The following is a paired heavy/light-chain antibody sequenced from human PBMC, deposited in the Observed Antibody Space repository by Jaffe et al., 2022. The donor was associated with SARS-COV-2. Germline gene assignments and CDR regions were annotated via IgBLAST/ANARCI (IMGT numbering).Heavy chain of an antibody. CDR3: AKDLDGWYPKMFDY. CDR2: ISGSGSST. V-gene: IGHV3-23*01. J-gene: IGHJ4*02. D-gene: IGHD6-19*01. CDR1: GFTFSNYA. Sequence: EVQLLESGGGLIQPGGSLRLSCAASGFTFSNYAMSWVRQAPGKGLEWVSTISGSGSSTYYADSVEDRFTISRDNSKNTLYVQMNSLRAEDTAVYYCAKDLDGWYPKMFDYWGQGTLVTVSS.
Light chain of an antibody. CDR3: QQYDNWPRT. Sequence: EIVMTQSPATLSVSPGERATLSCRASQSVTSNLAWYQQKPGQAPRLLIYGASTRATGIPARFGGSGSGTEFTLTISSLQSEDFAVYYCQQYDNWPRTFGQGTKVESK. CDR2: GAS. CDR1: QSVTSN. J-gene: IGKJ1*01. V-gene: IGKV3-15*01.